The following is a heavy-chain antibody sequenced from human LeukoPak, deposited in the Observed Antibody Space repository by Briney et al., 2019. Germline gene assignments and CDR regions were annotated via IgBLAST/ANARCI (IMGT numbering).Heavy chain of an antibody. CDR1: GFPFSSYG. CDR3: GKDQSAWGRLGEFEY. Sequence: PGRSLSLSCAASGFPFSSYGKQWVRDAPGKGRECVIVIWNDGGYEYYGDPVKSRFTNSRDNSKNSLYLQMNSLRTEDTAVYDCGKDQSAWGRLGEFEYWGQGTLVTVSS. J-gene: IGHJ4*02. V-gene: IGHV3-33*03. CDR2: IWNDGGYE. D-gene: IGHD3-16*01.